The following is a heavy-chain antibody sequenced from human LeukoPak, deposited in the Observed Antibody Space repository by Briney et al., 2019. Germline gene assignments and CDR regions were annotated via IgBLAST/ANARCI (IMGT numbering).Heavy chain of an antibody. Sequence: PGGSLRLTCAASGFTLSGYWMHWVRHAPGKGLVWVSRIASDGSTVYADSVKGRFTISRDNAKDTVYLQMNSLRVEDTAAYYCIGSGGWPGYWGQGTLVTVSS. CDR1: GFTLSGYW. J-gene: IGHJ4*02. CDR3: IGSGGWPGY. V-gene: IGHV3-74*01. CDR2: IASDGST. D-gene: IGHD1-26*01.